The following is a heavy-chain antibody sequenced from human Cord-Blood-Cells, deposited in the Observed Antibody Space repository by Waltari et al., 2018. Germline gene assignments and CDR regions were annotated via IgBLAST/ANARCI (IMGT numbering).Heavy chain of an antibody. CDR1: GYTFTSYG. CDR2: ISAYNGNT. V-gene: IGHV1-18*01. CDR3: ARPTYYDFWSGYYDAFDI. J-gene: IGHJ3*02. D-gene: IGHD3-3*01. Sequence: QVQLVQSGAEVKKPGASVKVYCKASGYTFTSYGISWVRQAPGQGLEWMGWISAYNGNTNYAQKLQGRVTMTTDTSTSTAYMELRSLRSDDTAVYYCARPTYYDFWSGYYDAFDIWGQGTMVTVSS.